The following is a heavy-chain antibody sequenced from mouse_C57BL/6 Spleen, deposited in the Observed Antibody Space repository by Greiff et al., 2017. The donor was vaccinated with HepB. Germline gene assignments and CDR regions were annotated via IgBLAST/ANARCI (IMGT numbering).Heavy chain of an antibody. J-gene: IGHJ1*03. CDR3: ARSGTYDYHWYFDV. D-gene: IGHD2-4*01. Sequence: EVQLQESGGGLVKPGGSLKLSCAASGFTFSDYGMHWVRQAPEKGLEWVAYISSGSSTIYYADTVKGRFTISRDNAKNTLFLQMTSLRSEDTAMYYCARSGTYDYHWYFDVWGTGTTVTVSS. CDR1: GFTFSDYG. CDR2: ISSGSSTI. V-gene: IGHV5-17*01.